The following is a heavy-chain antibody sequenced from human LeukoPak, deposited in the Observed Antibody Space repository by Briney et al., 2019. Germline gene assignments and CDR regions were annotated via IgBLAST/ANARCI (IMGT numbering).Heavy chain of an antibody. J-gene: IGHJ4*02. Sequence: PSETLSLTCAVYGGSFSGYYWSWIRQPPGKGLEWIGEINHSGSTNYNPSLKSRVTISVDTSKNQFSLKLSSVTAADTAVYYCASKTRRGLTSHDYWGQGTLVTVSS. CDR1: GGSFSGYY. CDR2: INHSGST. CDR3: ASKTRRGLTSHDY. D-gene: IGHD2-21*02. V-gene: IGHV4-34*01.